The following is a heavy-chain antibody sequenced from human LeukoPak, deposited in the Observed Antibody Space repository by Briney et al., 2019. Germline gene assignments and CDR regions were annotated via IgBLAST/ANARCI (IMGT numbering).Heavy chain of an antibody. J-gene: IGHJ4*02. CDR2: ISWNSGSI. D-gene: IGHD6-13*01. CDR1: GFSFDDYA. V-gene: IGHV3-9*01. CDR3: AKGDYSTYNYFDY. Sequence: GRSLRLSCAAPGFSFDDYAMRWVRHAPGEGLEWVSGISWNSGSIGYADSVKGQFTLSRDNAKNTLYLEMNSLRPEDTALYYCAKGDYSTYNYFDYWGQGTLVTVSS.